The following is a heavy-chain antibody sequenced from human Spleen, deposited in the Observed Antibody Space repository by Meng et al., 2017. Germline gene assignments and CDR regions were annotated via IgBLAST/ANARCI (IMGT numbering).Heavy chain of an antibody. V-gene: IGHV1-69*02. CDR3: ARVGATAFDY. CDR2: IIPIIGIA. CDR1: VGTFISYT. J-gene: IGHJ4*02. D-gene: IGHD1-26*01. Sequence: QLQLVQSVSEGKKPTTSAKVSCKASVGTFISYTISWVRQAPGQGLEWMGRIIPIIGIANYAQKFQGRVTITADKSTSTAYMELSSLRSEDTAVYYCARVGATAFDYWGQGTLVTVSS.